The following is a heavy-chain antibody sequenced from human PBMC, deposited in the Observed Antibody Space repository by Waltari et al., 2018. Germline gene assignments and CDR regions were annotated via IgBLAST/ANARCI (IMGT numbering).Heavy chain of an antibody. D-gene: IGHD3-10*01. Sequence: QLVESGVGLVKPGGSLRLSCAATGFTFTTSTMNWVRQAPGKVLEWVSSISSSSSHIYYPDSIRGRFTISRDNAKNALYLQINRLRAEDTAVYYCAGPYSYGSGSGYGMDVWGQGTTVTVSS. CDR1: GFTFTTST. J-gene: IGHJ6*02. CDR3: AGPYSYGSGSGYGMDV. V-gene: IGHV3-21*01. CDR2: ISSSSSHI.